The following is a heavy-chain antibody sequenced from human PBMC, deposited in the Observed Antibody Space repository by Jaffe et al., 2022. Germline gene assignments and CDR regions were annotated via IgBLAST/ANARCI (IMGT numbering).Heavy chain of an antibody. J-gene: IGHJ4*02. D-gene: IGHD6-13*01. CDR1: GFSLSTSGVG. CDR2: IYWNDDK. CDR3: AHSEARLNNYNRRSPGKAAGTRGGGFDY. Sequence: QITLKESGPTLVKPTQTLTLTCTFSGFSLSTSGVGVGWIRQPPGKALEWLALIYWNDDKRYSPSLKSRLTITKDTSKNQVVLTMTNMDPVDTATYYCAHSEARLNNYNRRSPGKAAGTRGGGFDYWGQGTLVTVSS. V-gene: IGHV2-5*01.